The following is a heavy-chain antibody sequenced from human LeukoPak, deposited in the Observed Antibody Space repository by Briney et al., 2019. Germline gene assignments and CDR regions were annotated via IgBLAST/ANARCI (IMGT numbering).Heavy chain of an antibody. V-gene: IGHV4-39*01. D-gene: IGHD3-16*01. J-gene: IGHJ6*03. CDR1: GGSLSSSSYY. CDR2: IYYSGST. Sequence: SETLSLTCTVSGGSLSSSSYYWGWIRQPPGTGLEWIGSIYYSGSTYYNPSLKSRVTISVDTSKNQFSLKLSSVTAADTAVYYCARHLYGTGYYYYYYMDVWGKGTTVTIPS. CDR3: ARHLYGTGYYYYYYMDV.